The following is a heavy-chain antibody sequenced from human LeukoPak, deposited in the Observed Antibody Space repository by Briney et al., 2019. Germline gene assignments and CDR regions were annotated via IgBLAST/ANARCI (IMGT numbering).Heavy chain of an antibody. Sequence: GGSLRLSCAASGFTFSSYEMNCVRQAPGKGLEWVSYISSSGSTIYYADSVKGRFTISRDNSKNTLYLQMNSLRDEDTAVYYCARDKVDMDKILYYFDYWGQGTLVTVSS. CDR2: ISSSGSTI. CDR1: GFTFSSYE. D-gene: IGHD3-9*01. CDR3: ARDKVDMDKILYYFDY. V-gene: IGHV3-48*03. J-gene: IGHJ4*02.